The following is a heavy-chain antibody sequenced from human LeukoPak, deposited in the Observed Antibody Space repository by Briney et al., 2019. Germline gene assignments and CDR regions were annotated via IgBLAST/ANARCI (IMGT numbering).Heavy chain of an antibody. D-gene: IGHD2/OR15-2a*01. CDR2: ISYDATNK. CDR3: AKASSNYFYYFEY. Sequence: GGSLRLSCAASGFTFSSSDMHWVRRAPGKGLEWVAVISYDATNKYYADSVKGRFTLSRDNSKNTLYLQTNTLRDEDTAVYYCAKASSNYFYYFEYWGQGTLVTVSS. J-gene: IGHJ4*02. V-gene: IGHV3-30*18. CDR1: GFTFSSSD.